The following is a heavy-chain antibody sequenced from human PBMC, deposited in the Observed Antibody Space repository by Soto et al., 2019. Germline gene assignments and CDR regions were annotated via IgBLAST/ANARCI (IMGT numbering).Heavy chain of an antibody. CDR1: GFTFSSYW. V-gene: IGHV3-74*01. CDR3: ARGNFCFTIFRLVIFDY. CDR2: INSDGSST. Sequence: GGSLRLSCAASGFTFSSYWMHWVRQAPGKGLVWVSRINSDGSSTSYADSVKGRFTISRDNAKNTLYLQMNSLRAEDTAVYYCARGNFCFTIFRLVIFDYWGQGTLVTVSS. D-gene: IGHD3-9*01. J-gene: IGHJ4*02.